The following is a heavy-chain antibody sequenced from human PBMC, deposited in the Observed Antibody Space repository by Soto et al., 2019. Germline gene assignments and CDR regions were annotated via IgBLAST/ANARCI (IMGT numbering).Heavy chain of an antibody. Sequence: SETLSLTCTVSGGSINSGSISSGGYSWSWIRQPPGKGLEWIGYIYHSGSTYYNPSLKSRVTISVDRSKNQFSLKLSSVTAADTAVYYCARVPDRWGQGTLVTVSS. CDR2: IYHSGST. V-gene: IGHV4-30-2*01. D-gene: IGHD2-2*01. J-gene: IGHJ5*02. CDR1: GGSINSGSISSGGYS. CDR3: ARVPDR.